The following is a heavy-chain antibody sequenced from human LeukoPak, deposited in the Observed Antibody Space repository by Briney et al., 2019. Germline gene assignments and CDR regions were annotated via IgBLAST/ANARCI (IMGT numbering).Heavy chain of an antibody. Sequence: ASVTVSFTPSGYTFTNYGISWVRQASGQGLEWMGWISAYNGNTNCAQKLQGRVTMTADTSTTTGYMELRSLRSDDTAVYYCARGRYDSSPPDSWGQGTLVTVSS. V-gene: IGHV1-18*01. D-gene: IGHD3-22*01. J-gene: IGHJ4*02. CDR2: ISAYNGNT. CDR3: ARGRYDSSPPDS. CDR1: GYTFTNYG.